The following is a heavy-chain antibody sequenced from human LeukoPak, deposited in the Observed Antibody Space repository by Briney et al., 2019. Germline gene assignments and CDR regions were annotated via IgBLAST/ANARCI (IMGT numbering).Heavy chain of an antibody. J-gene: IGHJ4*02. CDR1: RXTFSSYW. CDR2: INSDGSST. CDR3: ARGAGSSWSGLIDY. D-gene: IGHD6-13*01. Sequence: GGSLRLSCAASRXTFSSYWMHWVRQAPGKGLVWVSRINSDGSSTGYADSVKGRFTISRDNAKNTLYLQMNSLRVEDTAVYYCARGAGSSWSGLIDYWGQGTLVTVSS. V-gene: IGHV3-74*01.